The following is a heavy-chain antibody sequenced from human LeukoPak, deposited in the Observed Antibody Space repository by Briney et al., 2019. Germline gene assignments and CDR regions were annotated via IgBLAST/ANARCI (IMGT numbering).Heavy chain of an antibody. CDR1: GYTFTSYA. Sequence: GASVKVSCKASGYTFTSYAMHWVRQAPGQRLEWMGWINAGNGNTKYSQKFQGRVTITRDTSASTAYMEPSGLRSEDTAVYYCARHYSGYNFGCDYWGQGTLVTVSS. V-gene: IGHV1-3*01. D-gene: IGHD5-12*01. CDR2: INAGNGNT. CDR3: ARHYSGYNFGCDY. J-gene: IGHJ4*02.